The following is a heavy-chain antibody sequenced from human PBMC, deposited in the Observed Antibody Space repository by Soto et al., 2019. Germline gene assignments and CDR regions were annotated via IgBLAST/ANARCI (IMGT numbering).Heavy chain of an antibody. D-gene: IGHD2-2*01. J-gene: IGHJ6*02. CDR3: ARRKLEYQLLSPYYYYGMDV. V-gene: IGHV5-51*01. CDR2: IYPGDSDT. CDR1: GYSFTSYW. Sequence: PGESLKISCKGSGYSFTSYWIGWVRQMPGKGLEWMGIIYPGDSDTRYSPSFQGQVTISADKSISTAYLQWSSLKASDTAMYYCARRKLEYQLLSPYYYYGMDVWGQGTTVTVSS.